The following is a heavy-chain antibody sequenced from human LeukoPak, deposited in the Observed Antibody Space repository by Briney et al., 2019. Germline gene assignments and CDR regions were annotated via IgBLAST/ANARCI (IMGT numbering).Heavy chain of an antibody. J-gene: IGHJ6*02. D-gene: IGHD6-19*01. CDR3: ARCVGSGYYNYGMDV. CDR2: IWYDGSNK. Sequence: GRSLRVSCAASGFTFSSYGMHWVRQAPGKGLEWVAVIWYDGSNKYYADSVKGRFTISRDNSKNTLYLQMNSLRAEDTAVYYCARCVGSGYYNYGMDVWGQGTTVTVSS. V-gene: IGHV3-33*01. CDR1: GFTFSSYG.